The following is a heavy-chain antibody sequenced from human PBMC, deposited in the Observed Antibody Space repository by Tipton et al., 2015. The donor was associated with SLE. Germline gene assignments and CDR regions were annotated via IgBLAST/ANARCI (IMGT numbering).Heavy chain of an antibody. CDR2: ISYDGSNK. D-gene: IGHD3-10*01. J-gene: IGHJ6*02. CDR1: GFTFSSYA. V-gene: IGHV3-30*04. Sequence: SLRLSCAASGFTFSSYAMNWVRQAPGKGLEWVAVISYDGSNKYYADSVKGRFTISRDNSKNTLYLQMNSLRAEDTAVYYCARGPFGGRYYYGMDVWGQGTTVTVSS. CDR3: ARGPFGGRYYYGMDV.